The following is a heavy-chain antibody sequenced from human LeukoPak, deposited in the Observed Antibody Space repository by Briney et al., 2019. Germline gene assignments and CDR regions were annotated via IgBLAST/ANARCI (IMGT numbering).Heavy chain of an antibody. D-gene: IGHD3-22*01. CDR1: GGSISSYY. J-gene: IGHJ4*02. CDR2: IYYSGST. V-gene: IGHV4-59*01. Sequence: PSETLSLTCTVSGGSISSYYWSWIRQPPGKGLEWIGYIYYSGSTNYNPSLKSRVTISVDTSRNQFSLKLSSVTAADTAVYYCARQPRMRYTMTSYYCDSSGFYYFDYWGQGTLVTVSS. CDR3: ARQPRMRYTMTSYYCDSSGFYYFDY.